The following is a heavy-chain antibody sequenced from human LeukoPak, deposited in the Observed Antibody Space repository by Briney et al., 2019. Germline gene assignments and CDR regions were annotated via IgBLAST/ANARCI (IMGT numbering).Heavy chain of an antibody. CDR2: ISAYNGTT. D-gene: IGHD3-10*01. Sequence: ASVKVSCKASGYTFTSYGISWVRQAPGQGLEWMGWISAYNGTTNYAQKLQGRVTMTTDTSTSTAYMELGSLRSEDTAVYYCARGRMVRGVTWWFDPWGQGTLVTVSS. J-gene: IGHJ5*02. CDR1: GYTFTSYG. V-gene: IGHV1-18*01. CDR3: ARGRMVRGVTWWFDP.